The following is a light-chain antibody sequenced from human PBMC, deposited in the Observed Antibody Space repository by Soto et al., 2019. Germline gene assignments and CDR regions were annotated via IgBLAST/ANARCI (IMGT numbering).Light chain of an antibody. V-gene: IGKV3-11*01. CDR1: QSVSSY. CDR3: HQRSSWPIT. Sequence: EIMMTQSPDTLSLSPGERATLSCRASQSVSSYLAWYQQKPGQAPRLLIYDAFNRATGIPARFSGSGSGTDFTLTISSLEPEDFAVYYCHQRSSWPITFGQGTRLEIK. CDR2: DAF. J-gene: IGKJ5*01.